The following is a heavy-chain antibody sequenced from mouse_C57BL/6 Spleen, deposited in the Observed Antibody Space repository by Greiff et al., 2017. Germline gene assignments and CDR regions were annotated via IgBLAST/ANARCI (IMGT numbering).Heavy chain of an antibody. CDR3: ARRVYDGGDY. J-gene: IGHJ2*01. V-gene: IGHV1-69*01. D-gene: IGHD2-3*01. CDR2: IDPSDSYT. CDR1: GYTFTSYW. Sequence: QVHLQQPGAELVMPGASVKLSCKASGYTFTSYWMHWVKQRPGQGLEWIGEIDPSDSYTNYNQKFKGKSTLTVDESSSTAYMQLSSLTSEDSAVYYCARRVYDGGDYWGQGTTLTVSS.